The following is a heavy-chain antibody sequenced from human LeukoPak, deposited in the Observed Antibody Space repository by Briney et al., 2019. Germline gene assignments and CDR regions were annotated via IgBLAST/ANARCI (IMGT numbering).Heavy chain of an antibody. CDR3: ARVMSSLDY. CDR2: IRNKDNSYTT. V-gene: IGHV3-72*01. CDR1: GFTFSDYY. D-gene: IGHD3-10*01. Sequence: PGGSLRLSCAASGFTFSDYYMDWVRQAPGKGLEWVGRIRNKDNSYTTEYAASVKGKFTISRDDSKNSLYLQMSSLKTEDTAVYYCARVMSSLDYWGQGTLVTVSS. J-gene: IGHJ4*02.